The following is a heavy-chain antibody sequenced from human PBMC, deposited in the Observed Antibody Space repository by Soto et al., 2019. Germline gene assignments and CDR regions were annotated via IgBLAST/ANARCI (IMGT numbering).Heavy chain of an antibody. D-gene: IGHD4-17*01. Sequence: SLTCTVSGGSISSYYWSWIRQPPGKGLEWIGYIYYSGSTNYNPSLKSRVTISVDTSKNQFSLKLSSVTAADTAVYYCARVDYGDYLYYFDYWGQGTLVTVSS. CDR1: GGSISSYY. J-gene: IGHJ4*02. V-gene: IGHV4-59*01. CDR2: IYYSGST. CDR3: ARVDYGDYLYYFDY.